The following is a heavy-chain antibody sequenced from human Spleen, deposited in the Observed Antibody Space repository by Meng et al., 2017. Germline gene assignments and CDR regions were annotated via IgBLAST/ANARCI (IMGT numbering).Heavy chain of an antibody. D-gene: IGHD2-2*02. CDR1: GGSISSGGYY. J-gene: IGHJ4*02. CDR2: IYYSGST. CDR3: AREPQGYCSSTSCYN. Sequence: QVQLQESGSGMVKPSQTLYLTWIVSGGSISSGGYYWSWIRQHPGKGLEWIGYIYYSGSTYYNPSLKSRVTISVDTSKNQFSLKLSSVTAADTAVYYCAREPQGYCSSTSCYNWGQGTLVTVSS. V-gene: IGHV4-31*02.